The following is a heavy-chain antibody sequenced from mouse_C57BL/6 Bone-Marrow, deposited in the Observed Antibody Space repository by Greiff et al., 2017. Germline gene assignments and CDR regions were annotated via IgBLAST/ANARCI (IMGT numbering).Heavy chain of an antibody. CDR2: INPGSGGT. Sequence: VQGVESGAELVRPGTSVKVSCKASGYAFTNYLIEWVKQRPGQGLEWIGVINPGSGGTNYNEKFKGKATLTADKSSSTAYMQLSSLTSEDSAVYFCARAHYGSFAYWGQGTLVTVSA. D-gene: IGHD1-1*01. CDR1: GYAFTNYL. J-gene: IGHJ3*01. V-gene: IGHV1-54*01. CDR3: ARAHYGSFAY.